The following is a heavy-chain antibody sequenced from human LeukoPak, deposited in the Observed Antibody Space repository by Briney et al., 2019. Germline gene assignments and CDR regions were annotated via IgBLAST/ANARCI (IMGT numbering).Heavy chain of an antibody. CDR3: IVFGDSNH. D-gene: IGHD4-17*01. J-gene: IGHJ5*02. Sequence: PGGSLRLSCAASRFTFSSYWMSWVRQAPGKGLEWVSAIHTSGDTCYADSVKGRFTISRDASKNTLYLQINSLRVEDTAVYYCIVFGDSNHWGQGTLVTVSS. CDR2: IHTSGDT. V-gene: IGHV3-53*01. CDR1: RFTFSSYW.